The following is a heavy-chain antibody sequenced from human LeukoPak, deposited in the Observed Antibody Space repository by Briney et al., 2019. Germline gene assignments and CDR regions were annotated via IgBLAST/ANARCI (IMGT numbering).Heavy chain of an antibody. D-gene: IGHD1-20*01. Sequence: GGSLRLSCAASGFTFSSYGMHWVRQAPGKGLEWVAVIWYDGSNKYYADSVKGRFAISRDNSKNTLYLQMNSLRAEDTAVYYCAKIASYNWNDELIYWGQGTLVTVSS. V-gene: IGHV3-33*06. CDR1: GFTFSSYG. CDR2: IWYDGSNK. CDR3: AKIASYNWNDELIY. J-gene: IGHJ4*02.